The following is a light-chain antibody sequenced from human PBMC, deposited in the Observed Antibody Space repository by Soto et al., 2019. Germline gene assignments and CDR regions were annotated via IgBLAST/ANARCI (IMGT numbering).Light chain of an antibody. Sequence: DIQLTQSPSFLSASVGDRVTISCRASQGISGYLAWYQQKPGKAPNLLIFAASTLQSGVPSRFSGSGSGTEFTLTISSLQAEDFATYYCQQYNSYPITFGQGTRLEIK. CDR1: QGISGY. CDR2: AAS. J-gene: IGKJ5*01. CDR3: QQYNSYPIT. V-gene: IGKV1-9*01.